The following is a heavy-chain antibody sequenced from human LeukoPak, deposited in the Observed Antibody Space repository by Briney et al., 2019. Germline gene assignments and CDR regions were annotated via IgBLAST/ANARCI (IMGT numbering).Heavy chain of an antibody. CDR3: ARLFFVIDT. D-gene: IGHD3-3*01. V-gene: IGHV4-39*01. Sequence: SETLSLTCTVSGASISNSAYHWLWIRQPPGEGLECIGTVHYSGSTFYNPSLKSRVNISVDTSKTQFSLQLSSVTAADTAVYYCARLFFVIDTWGQGTLVTVSP. CDR1: GASISNSAYH. CDR2: VHYSGST. J-gene: IGHJ5*02.